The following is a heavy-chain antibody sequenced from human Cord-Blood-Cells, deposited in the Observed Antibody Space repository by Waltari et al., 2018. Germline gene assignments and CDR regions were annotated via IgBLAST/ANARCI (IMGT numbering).Heavy chain of an antibody. D-gene: IGHD1-26*01. CDR2: NNPNSGGT. V-gene: IGHV1-2*02. J-gene: IGHJ2*01. CDR3: ARADSGSYYGYFDL. Sequence: QVQLVQSGAEVKKPGASVKVCCEASGYPFTGYYMHWVRQAPGQGLEWMGWNNPNSGGTNYAQKFQGRVTMTRDTSISTAYMELSRLRSDDTAVYYCARADSGSYYGYFDLWGRCTLVTVSS. CDR1: GYPFTGYY.